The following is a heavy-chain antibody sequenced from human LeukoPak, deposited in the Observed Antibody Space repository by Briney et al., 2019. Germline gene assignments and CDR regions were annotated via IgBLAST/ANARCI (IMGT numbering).Heavy chain of an antibody. Sequence: GGSLRLSCAASGFTFSTYAMSWVRQAPGKGLECVSAISGSGGTIYYADSVKGRFTISRDNSKNTLSLQMNSLRAEDTAVYYCARDEVDYGDYPSYWGQGTLVTVSS. CDR2: ISGSGGTI. J-gene: IGHJ4*02. CDR1: GFTFSTYA. V-gene: IGHV3-23*01. CDR3: ARDEVDYGDYPSY. D-gene: IGHD4-17*01.